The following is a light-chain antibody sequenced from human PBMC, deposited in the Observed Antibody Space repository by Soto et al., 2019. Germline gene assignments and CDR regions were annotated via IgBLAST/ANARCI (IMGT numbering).Light chain of an antibody. CDR3: SSSTSSSPPDYV. V-gene: IGLV2-14*01. J-gene: IGLJ1*01. Sequence: QSALTQPASVSGSPGQSITISCTGTSSDVGGYNYVSWYQQHPGKAPKLMIYEVSNRPSGVSNRFSGSKSGNTASLTISGLQAEDDADYYCSSSTSSSPPDYVFGTGTKLTVL. CDR2: EVS. CDR1: SSDVGGYNY.